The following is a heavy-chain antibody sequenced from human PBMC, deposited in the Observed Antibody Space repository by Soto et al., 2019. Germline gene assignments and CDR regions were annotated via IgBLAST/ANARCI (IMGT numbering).Heavy chain of an antibody. J-gene: IGHJ6*02. Sequence: PGGSLRLSCAASGFTFSSYAMHWVRQAPGKGLEWVAVISYDGSNKYYADSVKGRFTISRDNSKNTLYLQMNSLRAEDTAVYYCARVQYYYDSSGIYGMDVWGQGTTVTVSS. V-gene: IGHV3-30-3*01. CDR2: ISYDGSNK. CDR1: GFTFSSYA. CDR3: ARVQYYYDSSGIYGMDV. D-gene: IGHD3-22*01.